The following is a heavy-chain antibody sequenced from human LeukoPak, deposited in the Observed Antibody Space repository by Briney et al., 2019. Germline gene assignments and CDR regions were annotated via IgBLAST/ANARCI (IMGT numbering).Heavy chain of an antibody. J-gene: IGHJ4*02. D-gene: IGHD6-13*01. CDR1: GGSISSSSYY. CDR3: VRPGYSSSWRH. Sequence: SETLSLTCTVSGGSISSSSYYWGWIRQPPGKGLEWIGSIYYSGSTYYNPSLKSRVTISVDTSKNQFSLKLSSVTAADTAVYYCVRPGYSSSWRHWGQGTLVTVSS. CDR2: IYYSGST. V-gene: IGHV4-39*01.